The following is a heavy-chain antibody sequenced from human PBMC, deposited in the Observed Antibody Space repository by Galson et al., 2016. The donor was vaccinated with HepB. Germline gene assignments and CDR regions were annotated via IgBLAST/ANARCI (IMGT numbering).Heavy chain of an antibody. V-gene: IGHV3-53*01. J-gene: IGHJ6*04. Sequence: SLRLSCAASGFTINNNHMSWVRQAPGKGLEWVSIIYSSGITYYADSMNGRLTVSRDNSKNMVYLQMNSLRPEETAVYYCARDGGQSLPLCYGMDVWGKGTPVTVST. CDR3: ARDGGQSLPLCYGMDV. CDR2: IYSSGIT. D-gene: IGHD1-26*01. CDR1: GFTINNNH.